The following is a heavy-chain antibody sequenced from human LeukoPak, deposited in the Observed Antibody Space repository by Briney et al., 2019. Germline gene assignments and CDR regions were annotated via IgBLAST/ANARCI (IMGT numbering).Heavy chain of an antibody. D-gene: IGHD3-22*01. CDR1: GYSISSSNW. Sequence: PSETLSLTCAVSGYSISSSNWWGWIRQPPGKGLEWIGYIYYSGSTYYNPSLKSRVTISVDTSKNQFSLKLSSVTAADTAVYYCARDHDSSGYYDPWGQGTLVTVSS. CDR2: IYYSGST. V-gene: IGHV4-28*03. CDR3: ARDHDSSGYYDP. J-gene: IGHJ5*02.